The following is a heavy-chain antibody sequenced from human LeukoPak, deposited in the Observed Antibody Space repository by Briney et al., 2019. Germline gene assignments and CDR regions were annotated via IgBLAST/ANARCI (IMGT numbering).Heavy chain of an antibody. Sequence: GGSLRLSCAASGFTFSSYWMSWVRQAPGKELEWVANIKQDGSEKYYVDSVKGRFTISRDNAKNSLYLQMNSLRAEDTAVYYCAKNRGRGSHFDYWGQGTLVTVSS. CDR2: IKQDGSEK. CDR1: GFTFSSYW. CDR3: AKNRGRGSHFDY. V-gene: IGHV3-7*01. J-gene: IGHJ4*02. D-gene: IGHD1-26*01.